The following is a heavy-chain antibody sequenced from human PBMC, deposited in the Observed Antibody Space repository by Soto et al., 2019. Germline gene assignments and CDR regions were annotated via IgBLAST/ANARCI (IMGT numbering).Heavy chain of an antibody. CDR2: INAGNGNT. CDR3: ARVSAITIFGVVNPYYFDY. CDR1: VYTFTSYA. J-gene: IGHJ4*02. V-gene: IGHV1-3*01. Sequence: ASVKVSCKASVYTFTSYAMHWVRQAPGQRLEWMGWINAGNGNTKYSQKFQGRVTITRDTSASTAYMELSSLRSEDTAVYYCARVSAITIFGVVNPYYFDYWGQGTLVTVSS. D-gene: IGHD3-3*01.